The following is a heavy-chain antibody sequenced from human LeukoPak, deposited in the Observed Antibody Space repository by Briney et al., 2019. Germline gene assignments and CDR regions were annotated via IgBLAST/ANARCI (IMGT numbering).Heavy chain of an antibody. Sequence: GGSLRLSCAASGFTFSSYGMHWVRQAPGKGLEWVAVISYDGSNKYYADFVKGRFTISRDNSKNTLYLQMNSLRAEDTAVYYCAKVTTVTTAVDYWGQGTLVTVSS. CDR3: AKVTTVTTAVDY. CDR1: GFTFSSYG. V-gene: IGHV3-30*18. CDR2: ISYDGSNK. D-gene: IGHD4-11*01. J-gene: IGHJ4*02.